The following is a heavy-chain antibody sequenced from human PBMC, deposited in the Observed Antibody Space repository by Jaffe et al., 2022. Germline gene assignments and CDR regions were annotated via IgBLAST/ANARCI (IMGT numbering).Heavy chain of an antibody. D-gene: IGHD3-10*01. CDR3: ARDAYYGSGSYYIYYYYYYMDV. Sequence: EVQLVESGGGLVQPGGSLRLSCAASGFTFSSYWMSWVRQAPGKGLEWVANIKQDGSEKYYVDSVKGRFTISRDNAKNSLYLQMNSLRAEDTAVYYCARDAYYGSGSYYIYYYYYYMDVWGKGTTVTVSS. J-gene: IGHJ6*03. V-gene: IGHV3-7*01. CDR1: GFTFSSYW. CDR2: IKQDGSEK.